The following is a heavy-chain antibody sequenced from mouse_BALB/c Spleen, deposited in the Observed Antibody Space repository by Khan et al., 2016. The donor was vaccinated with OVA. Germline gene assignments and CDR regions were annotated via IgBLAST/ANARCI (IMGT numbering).Heavy chain of an antibody. CDR2: IWVSGSK. Sequence: VQLQESGPGLVAPSQSLSITCTVSGFSLTDYVVSWIRQPPGKGLEWLGVIWVSGSKYYNSVLKPRLSISKDNFKSQVFLMMNSLQADDTAMYYCARDPPYYSMDYWGQGTSVTVSS. J-gene: IGHJ4*01. CDR3: ARDPPYYSMDY. V-gene: IGHV2-6-5*01. CDR1: GFSLTDYV.